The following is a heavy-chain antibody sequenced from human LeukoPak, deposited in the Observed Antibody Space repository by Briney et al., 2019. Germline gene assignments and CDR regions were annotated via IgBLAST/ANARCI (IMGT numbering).Heavy chain of an antibody. V-gene: IGHV3-33*06. CDR3: VKDRWIDY. CDR1: GFPFSSYG. D-gene: IGHD4-23*01. Sequence: GGSLRLSCVASGFPFSSYGMHWVRQAPGKGLEWVAVIWSVGGAEYYADSVKGRFTISRDNSKNMLFLQMNSLRAEDTAVYYCVKDRWIDYWGQGALVTVSS. J-gene: IGHJ4*02. CDR2: IWSVGGAE.